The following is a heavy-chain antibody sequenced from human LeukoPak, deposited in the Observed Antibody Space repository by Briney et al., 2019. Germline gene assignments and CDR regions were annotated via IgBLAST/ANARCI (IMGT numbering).Heavy chain of an antibody. Sequence: GGSLRLSCAVSGITLSNYGMSWVRQAPGKGLEWVAGISGSGGRTTYGDSVKGRFTISRDNPKNTLYLQMNGLRAEDTAVYFCAKRGVVIRVILVGFHKEAFYFDSWGQGALVTVSS. D-gene: IGHD3-22*01. CDR1: GITLSNYG. CDR3: AKRGVVIRVILVGFHKEAFYFDS. CDR2: ISGSGGRT. J-gene: IGHJ4*02. V-gene: IGHV3-23*01.